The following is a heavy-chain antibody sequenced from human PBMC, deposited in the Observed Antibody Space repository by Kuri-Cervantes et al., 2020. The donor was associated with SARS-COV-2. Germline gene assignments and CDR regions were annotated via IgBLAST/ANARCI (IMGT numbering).Heavy chain of an antibody. CDR1: GFTFSDYY. Sequence: GGSLRLSCAASGFTFSDYYMTWIRQAPGKGLEWLSYISSDGLTTEYADSVKGRFTISRDNSKNTLYLQMNSLRAEDTAVYYCARELVGAFDIWGQGTMVTVSS. J-gene: IGHJ3*02. V-gene: IGHV3-11*04. CDR2: ISSDGLTT. D-gene: IGHD3-10*01. CDR3: ARELVGAFDI.